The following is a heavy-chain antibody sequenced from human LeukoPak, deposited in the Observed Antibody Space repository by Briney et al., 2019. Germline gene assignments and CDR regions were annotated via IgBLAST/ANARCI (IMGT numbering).Heavy chain of an antibody. V-gene: IGHV1-2*02. CDR2: VNPNNGAT. Sequence: ASVTVSCTASGGTFSSYAISWVRQAPGQGLKWMGWVNPNNGATDSAQTFRGRVTMSRDTSITTAFMELSSLRSDDTAVYYCAAAPHNYDKPGPPPFKFWGQGTLVTVSS. CDR3: AAAPHNYDKPGPPPFKF. D-gene: IGHD3-16*01. J-gene: IGHJ4*02. CDR1: GGTFSSYA.